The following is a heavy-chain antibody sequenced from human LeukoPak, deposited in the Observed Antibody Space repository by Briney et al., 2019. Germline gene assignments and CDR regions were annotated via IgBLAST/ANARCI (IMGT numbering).Heavy chain of an antibody. Sequence: GGSLRLSCAASGFTFSSCAMSWVRQAPGKGLEWVSAISGSGGSTYYADSVKGRFTISRDNSKNTLYLQMNSLRAEDTAVYYCAKDLVRGVIPYYFDYWGQGTLVTVSS. CDR3: AKDLVRGVIPYYFDY. V-gene: IGHV3-23*01. J-gene: IGHJ4*02. D-gene: IGHD3-10*01. CDR2: ISGSGGST. CDR1: GFTFSSCA.